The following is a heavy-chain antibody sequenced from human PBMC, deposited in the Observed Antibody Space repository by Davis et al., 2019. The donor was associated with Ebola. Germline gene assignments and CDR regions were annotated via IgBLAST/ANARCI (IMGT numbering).Heavy chain of an antibody. CDR2: ISDRGLTK. J-gene: IGHJ4*02. CDR1: GFNFDNYW. D-gene: IGHD5-12*01. V-gene: IGHV3-48*04. CDR3: AREADSGGFRFDY. Sequence: GGSLRLSCEASGFNFDNYWMSWVRQVPGKGLEWVSYISDRGLTKYYSDSVKGRFTISRDNAENSLYLEMNSLRAEDTAIYYCAREADSGGFRFDYWGRGILVTVSS.